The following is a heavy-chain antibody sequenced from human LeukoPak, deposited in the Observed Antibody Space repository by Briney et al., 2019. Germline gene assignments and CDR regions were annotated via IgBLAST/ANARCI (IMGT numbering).Heavy chain of an antibody. J-gene: IGHJ4*02. CDR1: GFTFSSYW. CDR2: INSDGSST. V-gene: IGHV3-74*01. Sequence: GGSLRPSCAAYGFTFSSYWMHWVRQAPGKGLVWVSRINSDGSSTSYADSVKGRFTIYRDNAKNTLYLQMNSLRAEDTAVYYCARGPREYSSGYYYPFDYWGQGTLVTVSS. CDR3: ARGPREYSSGYYYPFDY. D-gene: IGHD3-22*01.